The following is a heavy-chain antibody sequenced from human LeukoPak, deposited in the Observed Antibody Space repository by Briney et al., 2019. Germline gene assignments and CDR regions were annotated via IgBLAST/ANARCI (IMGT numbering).Heavy chain of an antibody. CDR2: ISSSSYI. V-gene: IGHV3-21*01. Sequence: PGGSLRLSCAASGFTFSSYSMNWVRQAPGKGLEWVSSISSSSYIYYADSVKGRFTISRDNAKDSLYLQMNSLRAEDTAVYYCARDPSDYMDVWGKGTTVTVSS. CDR3: ARDPSDYMDV. CDR1: GFTFSSYS. D-gene: IGHD3-10*01. J-gene: IGHJ6*03.